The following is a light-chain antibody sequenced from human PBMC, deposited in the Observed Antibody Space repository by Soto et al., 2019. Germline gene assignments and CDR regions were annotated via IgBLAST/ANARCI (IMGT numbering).Light chain of an antibody. Sequence: QSALTQPPSASRSPGQSVAISCSGTSGDVGGYNYVSWYQQHPGKAPKLIIYEVNKRPSGVPDRFSGSKSGNTASLTVSGLQAEDEADYYCSSHAASGVFGGGTKLTVL. CDR2: EVN. V-gene: IGLV2-8*02. CDR1: SGDVGGYNY. CDR3: SSHAASGV. J-gene: IGLJ3*02.